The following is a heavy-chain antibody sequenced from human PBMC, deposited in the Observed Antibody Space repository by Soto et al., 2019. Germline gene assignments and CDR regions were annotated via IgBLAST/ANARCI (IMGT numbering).Heavy chain of an antibody. Sequence: ASVKVSCKASGDTFTSYEINWVRQATGQGLEWMGWMNPNSGNTGYAQKFQGRVTMTRNTSISTGYMELSSLRSDDTAVYYCARLGYCSGGSCRRGNWFDPWGQGTLVTVSS. CDR3: ARLGYCSGGSCRRGNWFDP. CDR2: MNPNSGNT. D-gene: IGHD2-15*01. CDR1: GDTFTSYE. J-gene: IGHJ5*02. V-gene: IGHV1-8*01.